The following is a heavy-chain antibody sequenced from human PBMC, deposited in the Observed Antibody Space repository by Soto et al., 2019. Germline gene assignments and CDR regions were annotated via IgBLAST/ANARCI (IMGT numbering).Heavy chain of an antibody. CDR1: GDSVSSATAT. V-gene: IGHV6-1*02. J-gene: IGHJ2*01. CDR3: ARDSSGFHWYFDL. Sequence: QVQLQQSGPGLVKPLQTLSLICAISGDSVSSATATWSWIRQSPSRGLEWLGRADHRSKWYNDYAVSVKSRIAITPDTSKNKLSLQPSSVTPEDTAVYFCARDSSGFHWYFDLWGRGTLVTLSS. CDR2: ADHRSKWYN. D-gene: IGHD6-19*01.